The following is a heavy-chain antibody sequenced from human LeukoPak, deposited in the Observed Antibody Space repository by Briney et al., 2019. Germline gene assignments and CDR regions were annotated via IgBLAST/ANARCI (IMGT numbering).Heavy chain of an antibody. CDR1: GFTFSSYW. V-gene: IGHV3-7*01. Sequence: TGGSLRLSCAASGFTFSSYWMSWVRQAPGKGLEWVANIKQDGSEKYYVDSVKGRFTIPRDNAKNSLYLQMNSLRAEDTAVYYCAREGPPYYYYYMDVWGKGTTVTVSS. CDR3: AREGPPYYYYYMDV. CDR2: IKQDGSEK. J-gene: IGHJ6*03.